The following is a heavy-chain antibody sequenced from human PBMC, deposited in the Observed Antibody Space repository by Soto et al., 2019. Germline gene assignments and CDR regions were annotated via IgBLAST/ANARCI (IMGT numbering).Heavy chain of an antibody. CDR2: INAGNGNT. J-gene: IGHJ6*02. CDR1: GYTFTSYA. V-gene: IGHV1-3*01. D-gene: IGHD2-15*01. CDR3: ARLRVAPVVAEWYYYYGMDV. Sequence: ASVKVSCKASGYTFTSYAMHWVRQAPGQRLEWMGWINAGNGNTKYSQKFQGRVTITRDTSASTAYMELSSLRSEDTAVYYCARLRVAPVVAEWYYYYGMDVWGQGTTVTVSS.